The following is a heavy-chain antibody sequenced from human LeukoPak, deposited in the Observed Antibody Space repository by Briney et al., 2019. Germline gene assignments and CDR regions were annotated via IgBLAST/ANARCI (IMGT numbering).Heavy chain of an antibody. D-gene: IGHD3-10*01. J-gene: IGHJ6*02. Sequence: PSETLSLTCAVYGGSFSDYYWSWMRQPPGKGLEWVGEINHSGGTNYNPSLKSRVTISVDTSKNQFSLKLSSVTAADTAVYYCASSGSGFGEFYYYYGMDVWGQGTTVTVSS. CDR1: GGSFSDYY. CDR2: INHSGGT. V-gene: IGHV4-34*01. CDR3: ASSGSGFGEFYYYYGMDV.